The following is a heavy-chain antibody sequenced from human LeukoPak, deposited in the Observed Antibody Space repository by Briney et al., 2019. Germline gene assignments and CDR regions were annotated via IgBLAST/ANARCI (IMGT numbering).Heavy chain of an antibody. CDR1: GVSVSSNY. CDR2: ISSRGDTI. Sequence: PGGSLRLSCAASGVSVSSNYISWVRQAPGKGLEWVSYISSRGDTIHYADSVKGRFTISRDDAKNSLYLQMNSLRAEDTAVYYCALAYDSSAFFHWGQGTLVTVSS. D-gene: IGHD3-22*01. V-gene: IGHV3-11*01. CDR3: ALAYDSSAFFH. J-gene: IGHJ4*02.